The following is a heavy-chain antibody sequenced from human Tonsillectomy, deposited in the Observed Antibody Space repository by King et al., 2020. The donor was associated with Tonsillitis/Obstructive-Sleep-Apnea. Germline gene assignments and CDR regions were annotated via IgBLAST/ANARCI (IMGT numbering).Heavy chain of an antibody. CDR2: INSDGVST. J-gene: IGHJ5*02. D-gene: IGHD3-3*01. V-gene: IGHV3-74*01. CDR3: ARGPLSSEWLSQKSDWFDP. Sequence: VQLVESGGGLVQPGGSLRLSCAASGFTFSSYWMPWVGKAPGKGLVWVSRINSDGVSTSYAASVKGRFTISRDNAKNTLYLQMNSLRAEDTAVYYCARGPLSSEWLSQKSDWFDPWGQGTLVTVSS. CDR1: GFTFSSYW.